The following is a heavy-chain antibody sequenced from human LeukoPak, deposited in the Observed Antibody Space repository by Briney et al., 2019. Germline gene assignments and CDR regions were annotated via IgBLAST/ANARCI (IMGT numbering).Heavy chain of an antibody. V-gene: IGHV4-39*01. CDR1: GGSISSSSYY. CDR3: ARRFISVVVAPDWFDP. J-gene: IGHJ5*02. CDR2: IYYSGST. D-gene: IGHD2-15*01. Sequence: KPAETLTLTCTVSGGSISSSSYYWGWIRQPPGMGLELIGNIYYSGSTYYIPSHKSRVTISVDTSKNQFSLKLSSVTAADTAVYYCARRFISVVVAPDWFDPWGQGTLVTVSS.